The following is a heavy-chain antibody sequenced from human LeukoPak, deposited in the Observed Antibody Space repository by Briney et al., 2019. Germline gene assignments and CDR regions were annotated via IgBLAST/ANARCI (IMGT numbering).Heavy chain of an antibody. J-gene: IGHJ4*02. CDR3: ARDFGYF. Sequence: GGSLRLSCAASGFTFSNYKMNWVRQAPGKRLEWVSYISSSGSIIYYSDSVKGRFTIPRDNAKNSLYLQMNSLRAEDTAVYYCARDFGYFWGQGTLVTVSS. D-gene: IGHD3-10*01. V-gene: IGHV3-48*03. CDR2: ISSSGSII. CDR1: GFTFSNYK.